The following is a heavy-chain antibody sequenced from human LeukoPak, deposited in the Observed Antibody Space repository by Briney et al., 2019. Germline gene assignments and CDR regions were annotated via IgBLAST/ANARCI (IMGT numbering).Heavy chain of an antibody. CDR1: GYTFTSYD. D-gene: IGHD6-13*01. V-gene: IGHV1-8*01. CDR2: MNPNSGNT. J-gene: IGHJ5*02. CDR3: ARERLSSRNWFDP. Sequence: ASVKVSCKASGYTFTSYDINWVRQATGQGLEWMGWMNPNSGNTGYAQKFQGRVTMTRNTSISTAYMELSSLRSEDTAVYYCARERLSSRNWFDPWGQGTLVTVSS.